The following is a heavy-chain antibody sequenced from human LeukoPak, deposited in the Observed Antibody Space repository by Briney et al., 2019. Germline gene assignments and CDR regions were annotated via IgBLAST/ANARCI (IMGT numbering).Heavy chain of an antibody. V-gene: IGHV3-7*03. CDR1: GFTFNSYW. J-gene: IGHJ6*02. CDR3: ARGGGLDV. CDR2: INHNGNVN. D-gene: IGHD3-16*01. Sequence: GGSLRLSCAASGFTFNSYWMHWARQAPGKRLEWVASINHNGNVNYYVDSVKGRFTISRDNAKNSLYLQMSNLRAEDTAVYFCARGGGLDVWGQGATVTVSS.